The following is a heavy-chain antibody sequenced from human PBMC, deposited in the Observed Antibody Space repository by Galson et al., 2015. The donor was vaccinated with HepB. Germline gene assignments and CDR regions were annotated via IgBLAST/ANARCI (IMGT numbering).Heavy chain of an antibody. Sequence: SLRLSCAASGFTVSSNYMSWVRQAPGKGLEWVSVIYSGGSIYYADSVKGRFTISRDNSKNTLYLQMNSLRAEDTAVYYCARGGYYDSSGYFTFDYWGQGTLVTVSS. CDR1: GFTVSSNY. J-gene: IGHJ4*02. V-gene: IGHV3-53*01. CDR3: ARGGYYDSSGYFTFDY. CDR2: IYSGGSI. D-gene: IGHD3-22*01.